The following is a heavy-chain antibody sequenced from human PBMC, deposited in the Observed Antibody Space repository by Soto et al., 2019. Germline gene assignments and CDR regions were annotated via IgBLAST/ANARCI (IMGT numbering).Heavy chain of an antibody. CDR2: IIPIFGTA. CDR3: ARSAAIAAAGPFDY. CDR1: GGTFSSYA. D-gene: IGHD6-13*01. V-gene: IGHV1-69*13. J-gene: IGHJ4*02. Sequence: GASVKVSCKASGGTFSSYAISWVRQAPEQGLEWMGGIIPIFGTANYAQKFQGRVTITADESTSTAYMELSSLRSEDTAVYYCARSAAIAAAGPFDYWGQGTLVTVSS.